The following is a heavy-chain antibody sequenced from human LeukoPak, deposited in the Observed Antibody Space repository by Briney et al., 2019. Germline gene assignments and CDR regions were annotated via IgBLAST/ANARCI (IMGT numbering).Heavy chain of an antibody. Sequence: GGSLRLSCAASGFTFDDYAMHWVRQAPGKGLEWVSGISWNSGSIGYADSVKGRFTISRDNAKNSLYLQMNSLRAEGTALYYCAKDQTMVRGVISPYFDYWGQGTLVTVSS. CDR1: GFTFDDYA. CDR3: AKDQTMVRGVISPYFDY. D-gene: IGHD3-10*01. V-gene: IGHV3-9*01. CDR2: ISWNSGSI. J-gene: IGHJ4*02.